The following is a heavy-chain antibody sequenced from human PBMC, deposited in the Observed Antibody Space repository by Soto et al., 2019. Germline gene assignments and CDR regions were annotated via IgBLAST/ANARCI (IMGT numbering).Heavy chain of an antibody. J-gene: IGHJ4*02. CDR1: GDFISNYY. V-gene: IGHV4-59*01. CDR2: IFYSGST. CDR3: ARGNVYGLTSD. D-gene: IGHD4-17*01. Sequence: SETLSLTCSFSGDFISNYYLSWVRQPPGKGLQWLGHIFYSGSTSYNPSLKSRVTISIDTSKNQFSLNLNSMTAADTAMYYCARGNVYGLTSDWGPGTLVTVSS.